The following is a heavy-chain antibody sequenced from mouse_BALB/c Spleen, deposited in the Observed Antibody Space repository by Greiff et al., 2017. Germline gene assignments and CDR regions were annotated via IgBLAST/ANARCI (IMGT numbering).Heavy chain of an antibody. CDR3: ARTYYRYAMDY. V-gene: IGHV5-6-5*01. J-gene: IGHJ4*01. CDR2: ISSGGST. Sequence: EVKLVESGGGLVKPGGSLKLSCAASGFTFSSYAMSWVRQTPEKRLAWVASISSGGSTYYPDSVKGRFTISRDNARNILYLQMSSLRSEDTAMYYCARTYYRYAMDYWGQGTSVTVSS. CDR1: GFTFSSYA. D-gene: IGHD2-14*01.